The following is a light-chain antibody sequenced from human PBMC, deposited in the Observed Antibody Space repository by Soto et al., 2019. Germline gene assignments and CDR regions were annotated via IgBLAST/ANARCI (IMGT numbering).Light chain of an antibody. CDR1: QSVSSNY. CDR3: QQYGSSPWT. J-gene: IGKJ1*01. CDR2: GGS. V-gene: IGKV3-20*01. Sequence: EIVLTQSPGTLSLSPGERATLSCRASQSVSSNYLAWYQQKPGQAPRPLIYGGSSRANGIPDRFSGSGAGTDFPLTISRLESEDFAVYYCQQYGSSPWTFGQGTKVEIK.